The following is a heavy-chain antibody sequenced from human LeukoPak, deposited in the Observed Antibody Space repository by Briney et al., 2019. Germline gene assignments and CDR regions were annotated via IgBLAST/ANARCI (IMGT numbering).Heavy chain of an antibody. Sequence: GRSLRLSCAASGFTFSSYAMHWVRQAPGKGLEWVAVISYDGSNKYYADSVKGRFTISRDNSKNTLYLQMNSLRAEDTAVYYCARLVIPHYGGNPGRYYFDYWGQGTLVTVSS. V-gene: IGHV3-30-3*01. CDR2: ISYDGSNK. CDR1: GFTFSSYA. D-gene: IGHD4-23*01. CDR3: ARLVIPHYGGNPGRYYFDY. J-gene: IGHJ4*02.